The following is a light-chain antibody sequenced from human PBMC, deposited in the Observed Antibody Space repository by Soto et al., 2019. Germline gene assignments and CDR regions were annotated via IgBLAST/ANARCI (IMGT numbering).Light chain of an antibody. CDR1: SSDVGGYDF. Sequence: QSALTQPASVSGSPGQSITISCTGTSSDVGGYDFVSWYQHHPGKAPKLIIYEVRTRPSGVSDRFSGSKSGNTASLTISGFQAEDEADYYCSSYTSGWGVFGTGTKVTVL. J-gene: IGLJ1*01. V-gene: IGLV2-14*01. CDR2: EVR. CDR3: SSYTSGWGV.